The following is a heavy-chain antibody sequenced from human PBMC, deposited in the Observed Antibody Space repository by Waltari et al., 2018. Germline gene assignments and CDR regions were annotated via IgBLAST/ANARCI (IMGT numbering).Heavy chain of an antibody. CDR3: ARDLSSPDAY. Sequence: QVQLVESGGGVVQPGRSLRLPCAACGFTFGTHAMHWVRQAPGKGLEWVAVISYDGSNKYYADSVKGRFTISRDNSMNTLYLQVNSLRGEDTAVYYCARDLSSPDAYWGQGTLVTVSS. J-gene: IGHJ4*02. V-gene: IGHV3-30-3*01. D-gene: IGHD2-2*01. CDR2: ISYDGSNK. CDR1: GFTFGTHA.